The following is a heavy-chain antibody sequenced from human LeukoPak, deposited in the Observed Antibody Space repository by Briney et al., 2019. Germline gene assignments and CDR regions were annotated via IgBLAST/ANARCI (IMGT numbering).Heavy chain of an antibody. CDR3: ARDKIPFRYYDSSGPFDY. CDR1: GYTFTSYY. V-gene: IGHV1-46*01. J-gene: IGHJ4*02. CDR2: INPSGGST. Sequence: ASVKVSCKASGYTFTSYYMHWVRQAPGQGLEWMGIINPSGGSTSYAQKFQGRVTMTRDTSTSTVYMELSSLRSEDTAVYYCARDKIPFRYYDSSGPFDYRGQGTLVTVSS. D-gene: IGHD3-22*01.